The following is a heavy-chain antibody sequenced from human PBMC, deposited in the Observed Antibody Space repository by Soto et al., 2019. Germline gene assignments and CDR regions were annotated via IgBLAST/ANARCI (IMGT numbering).Heavy chain of an antibody. V-gene: IGHV1-18*01. D-gene: IGHD1-1*01. Sequence: QVQLAQSGAEVKKPGASVTVSCKASGYTFSSYGISWVRQAPGQGLEWVGWISVHNGYTKYATELQGRVTMTTDTSTSTAYKELRSLRSDDSAVYFCARLEHNFGPHDYWGQGTLVTVTS. CDR3: ARLEHNFGPHDY. J-gene: IGHJ4*02. CDR1: GYTFSSYG. CDR2: ISVHNGYT.